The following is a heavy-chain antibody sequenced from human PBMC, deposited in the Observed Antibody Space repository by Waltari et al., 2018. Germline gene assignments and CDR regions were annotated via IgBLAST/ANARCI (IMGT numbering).Heavy chain of an antibody. V-gene: IGHV1-46*01. Sequence: QVQLVQSGAEVKKPGASVKVSCKASGYTFTSYYMHWVRQAPGQGLEWMGIINPSGGRTSYEQKCQGRVTRTRNTPMSTVYMELRSLRSEDTAVYYCARLKEREQQLAYWGQGTLVTVSS. CDR1: GYTFTSYY. D-gene: IGHD6-13*01. J-gene: IGHJ4*02. CDR2: INPSGGRT. CDR3: ARLKEREQQLAY.